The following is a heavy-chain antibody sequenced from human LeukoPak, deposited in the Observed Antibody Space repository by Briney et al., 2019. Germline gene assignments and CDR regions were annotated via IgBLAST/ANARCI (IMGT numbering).Heavy chain of an antibody. V-gene: IGHV4-4*07. D-gene: IGHD3-10*01. Sequence: SETLSLTCAVSVGSISSYYWSWIRQPSGKGLEWIGRIYTSGSTNYNPSLKSRVTISVDTSKNQFSLKLSPVTAADTAVYYCARDVRVGEYGGNWFDHWGQGTLVTVSS. CDR2: IYTSGST. CDR3: ARDVRVGEYGGNWFDH. J-gene: IGHJ5*02. CDR1: VGSISSYY.